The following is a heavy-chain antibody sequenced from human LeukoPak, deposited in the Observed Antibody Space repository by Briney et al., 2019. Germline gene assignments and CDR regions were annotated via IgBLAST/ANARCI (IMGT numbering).Heavy chain of an antibody. V-gene: IGHV3-33*01. J-gene: IGHJ6*02. D-gene: IGHD2-15*01. CDR1: GFTFNNYG. CDR3: ARDVGYCSGGSCYDYGMDV. Sequence: PGRSLRLSCAASGFTFNNYGIHWVRQAPGKGLEWVAIIWYDGSNKYYADSVKGRFTFSRDNSKNTLYLQMNSLRAEDTAVYYCARDVGYCSGGSCYDYGMDVWGQGTTVTVSS. CDR2: IWYDGSNK.